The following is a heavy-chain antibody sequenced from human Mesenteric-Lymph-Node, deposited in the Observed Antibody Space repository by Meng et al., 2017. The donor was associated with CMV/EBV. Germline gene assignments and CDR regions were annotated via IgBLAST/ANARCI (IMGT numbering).Heavy chain of an antibody. CDR1: GFIVSDNH. J-gene: IGHJ4*02. Sequence: GGSLRLSCAVSGFIVSDNHVNWVRQAPGKGLEWVSTIYGDGITAYADSVKGRFTVSRDTSKNTVYLQMNSLRAEDTAVYYCARGRYNWNRGGSDYWGQGTLVTVSS. CDR2: IYGDGIT. D-gene: IGHD1-20*01. CDR3: ARGRYNWNRGGSDY. V-gene: IGHV3-53*01.